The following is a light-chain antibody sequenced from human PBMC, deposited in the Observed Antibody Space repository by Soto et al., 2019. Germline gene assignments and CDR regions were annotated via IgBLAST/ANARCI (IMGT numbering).Light chain of an antibody. J-gene: IGLJ3*02. V-gene: IGLV1-40*01. CDR1: SSNIGAGYG. CDR3: QSYDNNLNGGV. Sequence: QSVLTQPPSVSGAPGQRVTISCTGSSSNIGAGYGVHWYQQARGAVPKLIIYGNNNRPSGVPDRISGSKSGTSVTLAITGLQADDEADYYCQSYDNNLNGGVFGGGTKLTVL. CDR2: GNN.